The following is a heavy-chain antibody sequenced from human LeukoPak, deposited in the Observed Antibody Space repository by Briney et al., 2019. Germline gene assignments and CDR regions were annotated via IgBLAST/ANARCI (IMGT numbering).Heavy chain of an antibody. CDR3: AKRTL. D-gene: IGHD2-15*01. V-gene: IGHV3-48*01. Sequence: QPGGSLRLSCAASGFTFSTYSMNWVRQAPGKGLEWVSYISSSSSTIYYADSVKGRFTISRDNSKNTLYLQMNSLRAEDTAVYYCAKRTLWGQGTLVTVSS. CDR2: ISSSSSTI. J-gene: IGHJ4*02. CDR1: GFTFSTYS.